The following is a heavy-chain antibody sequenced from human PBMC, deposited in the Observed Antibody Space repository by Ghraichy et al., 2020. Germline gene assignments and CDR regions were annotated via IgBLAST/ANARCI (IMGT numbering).Heavy chain of an antibody. V-gene: IGHV4-34*01. Sequence: SDTLSLTCAVYGGSFSGYYWSWIRQPPGKGLEWIGEINHSGSTNYNPSLKSRVTISVDTSKNQFSLKLSSVTAADTAVYYCARVHYDYVWGSYRYIAFDIWGQGTMVTVSS. CDR1: GGSFSGYY. J-gene: IGHJ3*02. CDR3: ARVHYDYVWGSYRYIAFDI. CDR2: INHSGST. D-gene: IGHD3-16*02.